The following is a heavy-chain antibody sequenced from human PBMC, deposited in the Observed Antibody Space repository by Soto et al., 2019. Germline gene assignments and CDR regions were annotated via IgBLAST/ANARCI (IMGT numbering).Heavy chain of an antibody. J-gene: IGHJ4*02. Sequence: QEQVVQSGPAMKEPGSSVKVSCRASGIMSSGYGFSWVRQAPGQGLGWVGMINPILDSTHYAQNLQGRVPLSVDKSRDTAYLEVTSLRLEDTAIYFCATMKRARPDSWGRGTVVTVSS. CDR1: GIMSSGYG. D-gene: IGHD6-25*01. CDR3: ATMKRARPDS. CDR2: INPILDST. V-gene: IGHV1-69*09.